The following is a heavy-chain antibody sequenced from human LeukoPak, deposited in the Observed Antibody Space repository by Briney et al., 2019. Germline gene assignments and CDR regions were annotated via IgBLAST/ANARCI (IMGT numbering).Heavy chain of an antibody. CDR3: AKDGQSFNSMWDYLDS. V-gene: IGHV3-23*01. D-gene: IGHD1-26*01. CDR1: GFDFSTYA. Sequence: PGGSLRLSCAASGFDFSTYAMSWVRQAPGKGLEWVSGIGGGDTHYADSVKGRFTISRANSKSTVELHMSSLRVEDTAVYYCAKDGQSFNSMWDYLDSWGRGTLVTVSS. CDR2: IGGGDT. J-gene: IGHJ4*02.